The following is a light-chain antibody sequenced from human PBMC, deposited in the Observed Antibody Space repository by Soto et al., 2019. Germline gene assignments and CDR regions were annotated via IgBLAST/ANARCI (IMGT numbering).Light chain of an antibody. Sequence: IVLTQSPDTLSLSPGERATLYCRASRSVSSSYLAWYQHKAGQAPRLLISGASNRATDIPDRFSGSESGTYFTLTISRLEPEDFAVYYCQHYGSSPPYTFVEGTKLEIK. CDR2: GAS. J-gene: IGKJ2*01. CDR1: RSVSSSY. V-gene: IGKV3-20*01. CDR3: QHYGSSPPYT.